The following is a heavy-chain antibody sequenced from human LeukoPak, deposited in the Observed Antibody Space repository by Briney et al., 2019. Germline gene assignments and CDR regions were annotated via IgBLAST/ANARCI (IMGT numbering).Heavy chain of an antibody. CDR1: GGSFSGYY. CDR2: INHSGST. J-gene: IGHJ4*02. Sequence: PSETLSLTCAVYGGSFSGYYWSWIRQPPGKGLEWIGEINHSGSTNYNPSLESRVTISVDTSKNQFSLELSSVTAADTAVYYCASRISDGYHDYWGQGTLVTVSS. D-gene: IGHD5-24*01. CDR3: ASRISDGYHDY. V-gene: IGHV4-34*01.